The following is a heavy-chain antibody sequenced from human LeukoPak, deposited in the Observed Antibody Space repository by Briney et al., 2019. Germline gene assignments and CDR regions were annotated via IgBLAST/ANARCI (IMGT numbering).Heavy chain of an antibody. CDR1: GFTFSSYS. V-gene: IGHV3-21*01. Sequence: GGSLRLSCAASGFTFSSYSMNWGRQASGKGLEWVSSISSSSSYIYYADSVKGRFTISRDNAKNSLYLQMNSLRADDTAVYYCARPYDSNRDHSGYGYWGRGTLVTVSS. J-gene: IGHJ4*02. D-gene: IGHD5-12*01. CDR3: ARPYDSNRDHSGYGY. CDR2: ISSSSSYI.